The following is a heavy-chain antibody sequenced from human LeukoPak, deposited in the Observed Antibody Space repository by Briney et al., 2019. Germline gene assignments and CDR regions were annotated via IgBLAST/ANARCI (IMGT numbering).Heavy chain of an antibody. CDR2: IYGADST. V-gene: IGHV3-66*01. D-gene: IGHD3-10*01. Sequence: GGSLRLSCAASGFTVSSNYMSWVRQAPGKGLEWVSIIYGADSTYYADSVKGRFTISRDNSKNTLYLQMNSLRAEDTAVYYCARSGFGVLYYYGMDVWGQGTTATVSS. CDR1: GFTVSSNY. CDR3: ARSGFGVLYYYGMDV. J-gene: IGHJ6*02.